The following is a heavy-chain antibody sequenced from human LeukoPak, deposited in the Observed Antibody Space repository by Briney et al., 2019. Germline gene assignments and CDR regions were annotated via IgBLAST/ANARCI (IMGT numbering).Heavy chain of an antibody. V-gene: IGHV3-23*01. CDR1: GFTFSSYG. CDR2: ISGSGGST. J-gene: IGHJ4*02. CDR3: AKSANVTERAYCGGDCYLSFDY. D-gene: IGHD2-21*02. Sequence: PGGSLRLSCAASGFTFSSYGMSWVRQAPGKGLEWVSAISGSGGSTYYADSVKGRFTISRDNSKNTLYLQMNSLRAEDTAVYYCAKSANVTERAYCGGDCYLSFDYWGQGTLVTVSS.